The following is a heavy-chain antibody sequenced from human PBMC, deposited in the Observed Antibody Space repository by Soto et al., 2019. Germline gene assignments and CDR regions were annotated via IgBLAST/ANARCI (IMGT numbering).Heavy chain of an antibody. D-gene: IGHD3-10*01. CDR3: ARDRGGPFDY. CDR2: VYNSGHT. CDR1: GGSMTRSGYY. V-gene: IGHV4-39*07. J-gene: IGHJ4*02. Sequence: SETLSLTCTVAGGSMTRSGYYWGWIRQPPGNELQYIGSVYNSGHTYYNPSLKSRVTISVDTSKNQFSLKLSSVTAADTAVYYCARDRGGPFDYWGQGTLVT.